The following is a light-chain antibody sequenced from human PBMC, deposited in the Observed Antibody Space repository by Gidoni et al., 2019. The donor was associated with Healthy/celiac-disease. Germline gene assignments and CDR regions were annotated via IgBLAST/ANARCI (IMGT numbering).Light chain of an antibody. V-gene: IGKV1-39*01. CDR2: AAS. J-gene: IGKJ3*01. CDR1: QSISSY. Sequence: DIQMTQSPSSLSASVGDRVTITCRASQSISSYLNWYQQKPGKAPKLLIYAASSLQSGVPSRFSVSGSGTDFTLTIRSLQPEDFATYYCQQSYSTLSFGPGTKVDIK. CDR3: QQSYSTLS.